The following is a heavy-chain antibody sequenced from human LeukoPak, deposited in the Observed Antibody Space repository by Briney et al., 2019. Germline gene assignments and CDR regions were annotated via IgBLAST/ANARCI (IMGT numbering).Heavy chain of an antibody. V-gene: IGHV3-7*05. CDR2: INQDGSDK. CDR3: ARAFGDYPFWRFDY. Sequence: PGGSLRLSCAAPGFTSSSYWMTWVRQAPGKGLEWVANINQDGSDKYYVDSVKGRFTISRDNAKNTLYLQMNSLRAEDTAVYYCARAFGDYPFWRFDYWGQGTLVTVSS. J-gene: IGHJ4*02. D-gene: IGHD4-17*01. CDR1: GFTSSSYW.